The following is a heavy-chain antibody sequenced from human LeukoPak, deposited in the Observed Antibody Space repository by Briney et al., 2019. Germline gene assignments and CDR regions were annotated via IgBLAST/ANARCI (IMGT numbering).Heavy chain of an antibody. Sequence: AGSLRLSCAASGFTFSNYAMNWVRQAPGKGLEWVSVVSDSGGTIYYADSVRGRFTISRDNAKNTLYLQMNSLRAEDTAVYYCARAPLRYVLYFDYWGQGTLVTVSS. J-gene: IGHJ4*02. CDR2: VSDSGGTI. CDR1: GFTFSNYA. CDR3: ARAPLRYVLYFDY. V-gene: IGHV3-23*01. D-gene: IGHD3-16*01.